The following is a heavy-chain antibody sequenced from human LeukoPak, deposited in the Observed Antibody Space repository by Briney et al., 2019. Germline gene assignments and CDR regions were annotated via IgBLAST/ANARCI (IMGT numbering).Heavy chain of an antibody. J-gene: IGHJ4*02. V-gene: IGHV4-38-2*02. CDR2: LHHTSST. Sequence: SETLSLTCAVSGYSIRSGYCWAWIRQPPGKGLERIGSLHHTSSTYYNPSLKSRLTMSVDKSNNKFSLKLSSVTAADTALYYCARDRESSPWELLLDYWGQGILVTVSS. D-gene: IGHD1-26*01. CDR3: ARDRESSPWELLLDY. CDR1: GYSIRSGYC.